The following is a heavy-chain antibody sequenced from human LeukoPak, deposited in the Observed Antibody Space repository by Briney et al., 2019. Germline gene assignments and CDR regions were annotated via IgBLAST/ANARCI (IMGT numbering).Heavy chain of an antibody. V-gene: IGHV2-70*04. J-gene: IGHJ4*02. Sequence: SGPTLVNPTQTLTPTCSFSGFSLSTSGMRVSWIRQPPGKALEWLARIDWDDDKIYSTSLRTRLTLSKDTSKNQVVLTMSNVDPVDTATYYCARTTPTGYLDYWGQGTLVTVSS. CDR2: IDWDDDK. CDR3: ARTTPTGYLDY. D-gene: IGHD2-8*02. CDR1: GFSLSTSGMR.